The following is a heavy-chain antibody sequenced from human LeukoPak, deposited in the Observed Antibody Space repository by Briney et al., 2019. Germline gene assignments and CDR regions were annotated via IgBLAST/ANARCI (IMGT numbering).Heavy chain of an antibody. V-gene: IGHV4-59*08. CDR1: GGSISSYY. CDR3: ARRAYGSGSYPFDP. Sequence: SETLSLTCTVSGGSISSYYWSWIRQPPGKGLEWIGYIYYSGSTNYNPSLKSRVTISLDTSKNQFSLKLTSVTAADTAVYYCARRAYGSGSYPFDPWGQGTLVTVSS. CDR2: IYYSGST. J-gene: IGHJ5*02. D-gene: IGHD3-10*01.